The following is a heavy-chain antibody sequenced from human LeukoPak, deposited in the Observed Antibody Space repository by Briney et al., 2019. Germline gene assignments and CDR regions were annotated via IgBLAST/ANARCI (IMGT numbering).Heavy chain of an antibody. D-gene: IGHD3-22*01. CDR1: GFTFSSYG. J-gene: IGHJ4*02. V-gene: IGHV3-30*18. Sequence: PGRSLRLSCAASGFTFSSYGMHWVRQAPGKGLEWVAVISYDGSNKYYADSVKGRFTISRDNSKNTLYLQMNSLRAEDTAVYYCAKFDDSSGYYRYWGQGTLVTVSS. CDR2: ISYDGSNK. CDR3: AKFDDSSGYYRY.